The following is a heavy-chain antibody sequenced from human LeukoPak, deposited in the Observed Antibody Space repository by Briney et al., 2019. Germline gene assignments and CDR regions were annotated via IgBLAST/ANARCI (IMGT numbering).Heavy chain of an antibody. J-gene: IGHJ4*02. V-gene: IGHV3-23*01. D-gene: IGHD5-18*01. CDR2: IGNTET. Sequence: GGSLRLSCATSGFPFETNAMSWVRQAPGKGLEWVATIGNTETFYADSVTGRFTISRDNSKNTVNLQMNRLRVEDTAIYYCAKDWIQFNRVFDCFDSWGQGTLVTVSS. CDR1: GFPFETNA. CDR3: AKDWIQFNRVFDCFDS.